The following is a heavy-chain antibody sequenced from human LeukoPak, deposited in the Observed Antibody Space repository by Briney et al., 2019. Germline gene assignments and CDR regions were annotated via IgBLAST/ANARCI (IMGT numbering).Heavy chain of an antibody. CDR1: GGSFSGYY. CDR2: INHSGST. D-gene: IGHD4-23*01. CDR3: ARVSYGGNRNAFDI. V-gene: IGHV4-34*01. Sequence: SSETLSLTCAVYGGSFSGYYWSWIRQPPGKGLEWIGEINHSGSTNYNPSLKSRVTISVDTSKNQFSLKLSSVTAADTPVYYCARVSYGGNRNAFDIWGQGTMVTVSS. J-gene: IGHJ3*02.